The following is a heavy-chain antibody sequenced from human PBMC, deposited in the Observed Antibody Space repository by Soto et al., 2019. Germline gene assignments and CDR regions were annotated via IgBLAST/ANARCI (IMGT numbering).Heavy chain of an antibody. J-gene: IGHJ4*02. CDR3: ASLRITMVRGVSEDTHDY. D-gene: IGHD3-10*01. CDR1: SAAIGSYY. V-gene: IGHV4-59*08. CDR2: INYSGST. Sequence: TLSLERSISSAAIGSYYRRPTPERTGKGLEWIGYINYSGSTNYNPSLKSRVTISVDTSKNQFSLKLRSVTAADTAVYYCASLRITMVRGVSEDTHDYWGQGTLVTVS.